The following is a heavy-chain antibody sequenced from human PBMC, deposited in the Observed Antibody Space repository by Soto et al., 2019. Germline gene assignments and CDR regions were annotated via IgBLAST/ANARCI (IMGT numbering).Heavy chain of an antibody. D-gene: IGHD3-3*01. J-gene: IGHJ4*02. V-gene: IGHV3-48*02. Sequence: EVQLVESGGGLVQPGGSLRLSCVASGFSFSNYNMNWVRQAPGKGLEWVSYITDSSDTVHYADSVRGRFTISRDKAESSLYLQMNSLRDEDTAVYFCARDFGHGYYLDYWGRGTLVTVSS. CDR2: ITDSSDTV. CDR1: GFSFSNYN. CDR3: ARDFGHGYYLDY.